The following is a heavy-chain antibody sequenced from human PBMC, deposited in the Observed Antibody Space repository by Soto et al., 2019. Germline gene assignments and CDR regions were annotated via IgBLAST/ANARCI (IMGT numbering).Heavy chain of an antibody. CDR1: GGSSSSYY. D-gene: IGHD6-13*01. Sequence: SETLSLTCTVAGGSSSSYYWSWIRQPPGKGLEWIGYIYYSGSTNYNPSLKSRVTISVDTSKNQFSLKLSSVTAADTAVYYCARGHDSSSWDYYFDYCGQGTLVTVSS. CDR2: IYYSGST. V-gene: IGHV4-59*01. CDR3: ARGHDSSSWDYYFDY. J-gene: IGHJ4*02.